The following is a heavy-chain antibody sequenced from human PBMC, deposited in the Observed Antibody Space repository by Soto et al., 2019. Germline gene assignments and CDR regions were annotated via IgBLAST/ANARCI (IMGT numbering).Heavy chain of an antibody. CDR2: IYYSGST. Sequence: QLQLQESGPGLVKPSETLSLTCTVSGGSISSSSYYWGWIRQPPGKGLEWIGSIYYSGSTYYNPSLKSRVTISVDTSKNQFSLKLSSVTAADTAVYYCARGGTGYCSGGSCEEWGQGTLVTVSS. J-gene: IGHJ4*02. CDR1: GGSISSSSYY. CDR3: ARGGTGYCSGGSCEE. D-gene: IGHD2-15*01. V-gene: IGHV4-39*01.